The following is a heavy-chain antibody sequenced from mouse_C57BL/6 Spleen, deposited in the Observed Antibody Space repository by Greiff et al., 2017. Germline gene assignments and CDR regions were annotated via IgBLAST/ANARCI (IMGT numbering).Heavy chain of an antibody. J-gene: IGHJ2*01. Sequence: EVQLQQSGPELVKPGASVKMSCKASGYTFTDYNMHWVKQSHGKSLEWIGYINPNNGGTSYNQKFKGKATLTVNKSSSTAYMELRSLTSEDSAVYYCATTVVANLDYWGQGTTLTVSS. CDR1: GYTFTDYN. D-gene: IGHD1-1*01. V-gene: IGHV1-22*01. CDR3: ATTVVANLDY. CDR2: INPNNGGT.